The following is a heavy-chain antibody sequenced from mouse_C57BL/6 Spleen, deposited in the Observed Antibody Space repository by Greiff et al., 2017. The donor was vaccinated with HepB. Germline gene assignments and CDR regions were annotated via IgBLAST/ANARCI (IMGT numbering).Heavy chain of an antibody. CDR3: TTTSYYSNYDAY. J-gene: IGHJ3*01. CDR1: GFNIKDDY. CDR2: IDPENGDT. Sequence: VQLKQSGAELVRPGASVKLSCTASGFNIKDDYMHWVKQRPEQGLEWIGWIDPENGDTEYASKFQGKATITADTSSNTAYLQLSSLTSEDTAVYYCTTTSYYSNYDAYWGQGTLVTVSA. V-gene: IGHV14-4*01. D-gene: IGHD2-5*01.